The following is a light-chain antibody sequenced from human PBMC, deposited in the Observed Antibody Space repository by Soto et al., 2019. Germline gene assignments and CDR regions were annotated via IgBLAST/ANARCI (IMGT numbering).Light chain of an antibody. CDR3: CSYAGDNTYV. J-gene: IGLJ1*01. CDR2: EGV. V-gene: IGLV2-23*01. Sequence: QSVLTQPASVSGSPGQSITISCTGTSSDVGSYDLVSWYQHHPGKAPKLIIYEGVKRPSGVSNRFSASKSGNTASLTISGLQAEEEADYYCCSYAGDNTYVFGTGTKVTVL. CDR1: SSDVGSYDL.